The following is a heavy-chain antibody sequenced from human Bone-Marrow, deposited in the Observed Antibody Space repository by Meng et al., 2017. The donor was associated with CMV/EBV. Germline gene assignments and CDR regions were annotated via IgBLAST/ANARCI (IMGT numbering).Heavy chain of an antibody. CDR2: IIPIFGTA. Sequence: SVKVSCKAAGGTFTSYAISWVRQAPGQGLEWMGGIIPIFGTANYAQKFQGRVTITTDESTSTAYMELSSLRSEDTAVYYCARDRWSGGDCSSTSCYGYYYYGMDVWGQGTTVTFSS. CDR1: GGTFTSYA. CDR3: ARDRWSGGDCSSTSCYGYYYYGMDV. J-gene: IGHJ6*02. V-gene: IGHV1-69*05. D-gene: IGHD2-2*01.